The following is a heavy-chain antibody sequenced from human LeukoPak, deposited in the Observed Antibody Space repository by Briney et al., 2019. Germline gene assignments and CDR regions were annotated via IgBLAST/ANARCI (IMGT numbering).Heavy chain of an antibody. CDR1: GYTFTNYD. CDR3: ARVGPPPNWFDP. Sequence: ASVKVSCKASGYTFTNYDINWVRQATGQGLEWMGWMNPNSGNTGYAQKFQGRVTITRNTSIGTAYMELSSLRSADTAVYYCARVGPPPNWFDPWGQGTLVTVSS. V-gene: IGHV1-8*03. D-gene: IGHD1-14*01. J-gene: IGHJ5*02. CDR2: MNPNSGNT.